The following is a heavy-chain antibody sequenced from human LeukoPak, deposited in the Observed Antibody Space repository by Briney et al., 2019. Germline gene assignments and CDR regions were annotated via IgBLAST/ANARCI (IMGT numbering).Heavy chain of an antibody. J-gene: IGHJ4*02. D-gene: IGHD3-22*01. CDR1: GFTFSSYW. CDR3: ARRRYYDSSGYYYFDY. V-gene: IGHV3-7*01. Sequence: GGSLRLSCAASGFTFSSYWMSWVRQAPGKGLEWVSNIKQDGSEKYYVDSVKGRFAISRDNAKNSLYLQMNSLRAEDTAVYYSARRRYYDSSGYYYFDYWGQGTLVTVSS. CDR2: IKQDGSEK.